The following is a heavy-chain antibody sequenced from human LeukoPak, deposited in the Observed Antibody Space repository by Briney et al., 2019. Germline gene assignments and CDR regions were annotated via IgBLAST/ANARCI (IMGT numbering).Heavy chain of an antibody. J-gene: IGHJ4*02. V-gene: IGHV5-51*01. CDR1: GYRFTSYW. Sequence: GESLKISCRGSGYRFTSYWIGWVRQMPGKGLEWMGIIYPADSETRYSPSFQGQVTISADKSISTAYLQWSSLKASDTAMYCCARLAGLWFGDFWGQGTLVTVSS. CDR3: ARLAGLWFGDF. CDR2: IYPADSET. D-gene: IGHD3-10*01.